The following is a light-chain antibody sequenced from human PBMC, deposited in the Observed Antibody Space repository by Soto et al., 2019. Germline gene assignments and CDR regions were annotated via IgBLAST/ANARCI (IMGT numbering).Light chain of an antibody. Sequence: QSALTQPASVSGSPGQSITISCTGTSSDVGGYNYVSWYQQHPGKAPKFMIYEVSNRPSGVSNRFSGSKSGNTASLTISGLQAEDEADYYCLSYRARSARYVFGTGTKLTVL. CDR2: EVS. J-gene: IGLJ1*01. V-gene: IGLV2-14*01. CDR1: SSDVGGYNY. CDR3: LSYRARSARYV.